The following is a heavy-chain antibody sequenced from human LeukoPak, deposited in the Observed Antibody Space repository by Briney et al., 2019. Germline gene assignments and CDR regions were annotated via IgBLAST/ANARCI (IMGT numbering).Heavy chain of an antibody. D-gene: IGHD3-10*01. J-gene: IGHJ5*02. V-gene: IGHV4-39*01. CDR3: ARTGGYMVWGVQNWFEP. Sequence: SETLSLTCTVSGGSLSSGSYYWGWVRQPPGKGLEWIGSGTTYYNPSLQSRVTISVDTSRNQFSLKLTTVTAADTAVYYCARTGGYMVWGVQNWFEPWGQGTLVTVSS. CDR1: GGSLSSGSYY. CDR2: GTT.